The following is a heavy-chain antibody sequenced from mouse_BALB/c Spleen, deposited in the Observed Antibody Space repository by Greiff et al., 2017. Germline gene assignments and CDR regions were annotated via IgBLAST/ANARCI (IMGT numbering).Heavy chain of an antibody. Sequence: VQLVESGPGLVAPSQSLSITCTVSGFSLTSYGVHWVRQPPGKGLEWLGVIWAGGSTNYNSALMSRLSISKDNSKSQVFLKMNSLQTDDTAMYYCASSPRSTMITTGFAYWGQGTLVTVSA. D-gene: IGHD2-4*01. CDR3: ASSPRSTMITTGFAY. J-gene: IGHJ3*01. CDR1: GFSLTSYG. CDR2: IWAGGST. V-gene: IGHV2-9*02.